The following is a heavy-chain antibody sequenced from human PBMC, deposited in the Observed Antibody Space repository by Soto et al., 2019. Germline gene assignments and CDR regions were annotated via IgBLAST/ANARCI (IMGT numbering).Heavy chain of an antibody. CDR2: IYYSGST. CDR1: GGSISSGGYY. D-gene: IGHD3-22*01. CDR3: ARVGPNYYDSSGYYGDAFDI. J-gene: IGHJ3*02. Sequence: SETLSLTCAVSGGSISSGGYYWSWIRQPPGKGLEWIGYIYYSGSTNYNPSLKSRVTISVDTSKNQFSLKLSSVTAADTAVYYCARVGPNYYDSSGYYGDAFDIWGQGTMVTVS. V-gene: IGHV4-61*08.